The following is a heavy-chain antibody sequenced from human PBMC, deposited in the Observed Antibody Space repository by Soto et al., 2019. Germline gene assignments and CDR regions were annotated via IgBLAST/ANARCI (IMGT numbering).Heavy chain of an antibody. CDR2: ISYDGSNK. V-gene: IGHV3-30-3*01. D-gene: IGHD5-18*01. Sequence: QVQLVESGGGVVQPGRSLRLSCAASGFTFSSYAMHWVRQAPGKGLEWVAVISYDGSNKYYADSVKGRFTISRDNSKNTLYLQMNSLRAEDTAVYYCARDHAGIQLWLDYWGQGTLVTVSS. CDR3: ARDHAGIQLWLDY. CDR1: GFTFSSYA. J-gene: IGHJ4*02.